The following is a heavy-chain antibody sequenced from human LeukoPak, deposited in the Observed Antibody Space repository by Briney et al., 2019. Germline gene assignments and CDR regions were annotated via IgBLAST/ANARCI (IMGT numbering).Heavy chain of an antibody. V-gene: IGHV4-31*03. CDR3: ARDRGAGTTYWFDP. Sequence: SETLSLTCTVSGGSFSSGGYYWSWIRQHPGKGLEWIGYIYYSGSTYYNPSLKSRVTISVDTSKNQFSLKLSSVTAADTAVYYCARDRGAGTTYWFDPWGQGTLVTVSS. J-gene: IGHJ5*02. CDR1: GGSFSSGGYY. CDR2: IYYSGST. D-gene: IGHD1-7*01.